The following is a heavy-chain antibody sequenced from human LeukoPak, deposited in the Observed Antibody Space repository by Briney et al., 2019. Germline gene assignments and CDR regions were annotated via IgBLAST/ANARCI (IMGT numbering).Heavy chain of an antibody. CDR1: GGSLSSGGYY. CDR3: AKGGNWNYVGY. J-gene: IGHJ4*02. V-gene: IGHV4-31*03. D-gene: IGHD1-1*01. CDR2: IYYSGST. Sequence: SQTLSLTCTVSGGSLSSGGYYWSWIRQHPGTGLEWIGYIYYSGSTYYNPSLKSRVTISVDTSKNQFSLKLSSVTAADTAVYYCAKGGNWNYVGYWGQGTLVTVSS.